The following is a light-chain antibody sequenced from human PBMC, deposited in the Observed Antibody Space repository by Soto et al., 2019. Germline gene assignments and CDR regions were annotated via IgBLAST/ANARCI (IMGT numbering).Light chain of an antibody. CDR2: GNS. V-gene: IGLV1-40*01. Sequence: QSVLTQPPSVSGAPGQRVAIACTGSSSNSGAGYDVHWYQHLPGTAPKLLIYGNSNRPSGVPDRFSGSKSGTSASLAITGLQAEDEADYYCQSYDSSLSGVFGTGTKVTV. CDR1: SSNSGAGYD. CDR3: QSYDSSLSGV. J-gene: IGLJ1*01.